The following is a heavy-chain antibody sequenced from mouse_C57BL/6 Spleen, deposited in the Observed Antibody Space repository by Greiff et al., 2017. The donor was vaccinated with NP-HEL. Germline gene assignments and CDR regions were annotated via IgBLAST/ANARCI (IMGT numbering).Heavy chain of an antibody. V-gene: IGHV5-6*01. CDR2: ISSGGSYT. CDR1: GFTFSSYG. CDR3: ARLDYYGSSSRYYFDY. Sequence: EVKLMESGGDLVKPGGSLKLSCAASGFTFSSYGMSWVRQTPDKRLEWVATISSGGSYTYYPDSVKGRFTISRDNAKNTLYLQMSSLKSEDTAMYYCARLDYYGSSSRYYFDYWGQGTTLTVSS. J-gene: IGHJ2*01. D-gene: IGHD1-1*01.